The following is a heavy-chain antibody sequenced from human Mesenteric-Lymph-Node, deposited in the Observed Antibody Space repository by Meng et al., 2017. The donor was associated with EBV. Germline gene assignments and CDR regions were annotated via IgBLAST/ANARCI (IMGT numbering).Heavy chain of an antibody. CDR2: IHHSGAT. J-gene: IGHJ4*02. D-gene: IGHD4-17*01. CDR3: ARDSDYGGYFFDS. Sequence: QVKLQESGPGLVKPSQXLSLTCLVSGGSISSGSYYWNWIRQSPETGLEWIGYIHHSGATYYNPSLGSRLTMSIDTSNNRFSLKVASVTAADTAVYFCARDSDYGGYFFDSWGQGTLVTVSS. V-gene: IGHV4-30-4*01. CDR1: GGSISSGSYY.